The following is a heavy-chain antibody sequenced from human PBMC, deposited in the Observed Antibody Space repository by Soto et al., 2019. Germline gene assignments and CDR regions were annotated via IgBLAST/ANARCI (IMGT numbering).Heavy chain of an antibody. Sequence: EVQLLESGGGLVQPGGSLRLSCAASGFTFSNYAMSWVRQAPGKGLEWVSTISGGGDSTYYADSVKGRFTISRDNSKNTLYLQVTRLRAEATAAYYCAKRSLTPAAMKSPFDYWGQGTLVTVSS. CDR2: ISGGGDST. V-gene: IGHV3-23*01. CDR3: AKRSLTPAAMKSPFDY. D-gene: IGHD2-2*01. J-gene: IGHJ4*02. CDR1: GFTFSNYA.